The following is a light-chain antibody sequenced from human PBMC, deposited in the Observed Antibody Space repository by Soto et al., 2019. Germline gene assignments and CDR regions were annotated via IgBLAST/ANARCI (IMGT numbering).Light chain of an antibody. CDR3: QHDGTSPWT. CDR2: GAS. V-gene: IGKV3-20*01. Sequence: EIVLTQSPGTLSLSPGERATLSCRASQSVIGSYLAWYQQKLGQAPRLLIYGASSRATGIPDNFSGSGSGTDFTLTISRREPEDCAGDYCQHDGTSPWTFGQGTKVEIK. J-gene: IGKJ1*01. CDR1: QSVIGSY.